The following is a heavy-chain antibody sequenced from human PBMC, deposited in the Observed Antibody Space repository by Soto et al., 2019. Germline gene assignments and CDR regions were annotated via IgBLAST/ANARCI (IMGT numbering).Heavy chain of an antibody. D-gene: IGHD2-15*01. Sequence: ETRSLPCTVSCGSISSSSYYWGWIRQPPGKGLEWIGSIYYSVSTYYNPSLKSRVTISVDTSKNQFSLKLSSVTAADTAVYYCARQGVVVAVYYYYYYGMDVWGQGTTVTLSS. CDR1: CGSISSSSYY. CDR3: ARQGVVVAVYYYYYYGMDV. CDR2: IYYSVST. V-gene: IGHV4-39*01. J-gene: IGHJ6*02.